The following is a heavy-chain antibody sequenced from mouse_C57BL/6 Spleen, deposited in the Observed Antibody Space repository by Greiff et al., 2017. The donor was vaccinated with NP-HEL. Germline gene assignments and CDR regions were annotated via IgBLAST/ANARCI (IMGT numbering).Heavy chain of an antibody. CDR3: ARGHYSNYGYFDY. D-gene: IGHD2-5*01. CDR2: INPSSGYT. V-gene: IGHV1-7*01. J-gene: IGHJ2*01. Sequence: VKLVESGAELAKPGASVKLSCKASGYTFTSYWMHWVKQRPGQGLEWIGYINPSSGYTKYNQKFKDKATLTADKSSSTAYMQLSSLTYEDSAVYYCARGHYSNYGYFDYWGQGTTLTVSS. CDR1: GYTFTSYW.